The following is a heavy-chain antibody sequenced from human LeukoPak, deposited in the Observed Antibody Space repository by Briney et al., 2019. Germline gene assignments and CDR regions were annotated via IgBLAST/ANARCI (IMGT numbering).Heavy chain of an antibody. CDR3: VRHFGYYYYYMDV. CDR2: MYHSGST. CDR1: GGSISTSSYY. D-gene: IGHD3-16*01. V-gene: IGHV4-39*01. J-gene: IGHJ6*03. Sequence: PSETLSLTCTVSGGSISTSSYYWGWIRQPPGKGLEWIGSMYHSGSTYYNPSLKSRVTISVDTSKNQFSLKLSSVTAADTAVYYCVRHFGYYYYYMDVWGKGTTFTISS.